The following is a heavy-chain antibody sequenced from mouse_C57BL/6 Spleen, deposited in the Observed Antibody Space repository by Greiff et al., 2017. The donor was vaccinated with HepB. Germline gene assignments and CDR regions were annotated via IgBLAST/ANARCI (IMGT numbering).Heavy chain of an antibody. Sequence: QVQLQQPGAELVMPGASVKLSCKASGYTFTSYWMHWVKQRPGQGLEWIGEIDPSDSYTNYNQKFKGKSTLTVDKSSSTAYMQLSSLTSEDSAVYYCARRNSNYEDYWGQGTTLTVSS. V-gene: IGHV1-69*01. D-gene: IGHD2-5*01. CDR3: ARRNSNYEDY. J-gene: IGHJ2*01. CDR1: GYTFTSYW. CDR2: IDPSDSYT.